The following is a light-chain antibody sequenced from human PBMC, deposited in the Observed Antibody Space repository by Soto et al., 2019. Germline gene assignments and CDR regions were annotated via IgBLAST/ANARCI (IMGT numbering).Light chain of an antibody. CDR1: LAIGVW. J-gene: IGKJ3*01. Sequence: DIQMTQSPSSVSASVGDRVTISCRASLAIGVWLAWYQQKPGKAPDLLIYAASHLHSGVPSRFSGSGSGTDFTLTISSLQPEDFATYFCQQANILPFTFGPGTRVDIK. CDR3: QQANILPFT. V-gene: IGKV1-12*01. CDR2: AAS.